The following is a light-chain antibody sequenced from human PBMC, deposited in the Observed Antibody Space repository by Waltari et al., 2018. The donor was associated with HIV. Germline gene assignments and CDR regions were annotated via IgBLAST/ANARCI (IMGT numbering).Light chain of an antibody. CDR2: ETN. CDR1: SPNIGNNY. J-gene: IGLJ3*02. Sequence: QSVLTQPPSVSAAPGQKVTISCSGSSPNIGNNYVSWYQQLPGTAPKLIIYETNKLPSGIPDRFSGSKSGTSATLGITGLQTGDEADYYCGTWDSSLSAGHWGFGGGTKLTVL. CDR3: GTWDSSLSAGHWG. V-gene: IGLV1-51*01.